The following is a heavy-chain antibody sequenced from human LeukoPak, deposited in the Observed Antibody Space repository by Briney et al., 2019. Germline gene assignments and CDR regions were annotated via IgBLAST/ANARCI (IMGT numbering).Heavy chain of an antibody. J-gene: IGHJ4*02. CDR1: GYTFTGYY. Sequence: ASVKGSCKASGYTFTGYYMHWVRQAPGPGLEWMGWINPNSGGTNYAQKFQGRVTMTRDTSISTAYMELSRLRSDDTAVYYCARGSAAAGSTDYWGQGTLVTVSS. CDR3: ARGSAAAGSTDY. D-gene: IGHD6-13*01. CDR2: INPNSGGT. V-gene: IGHV1-2*02.